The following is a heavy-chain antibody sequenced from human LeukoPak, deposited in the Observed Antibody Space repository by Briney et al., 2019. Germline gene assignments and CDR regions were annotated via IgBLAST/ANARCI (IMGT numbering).Heavy chain of an antibody. V-gene: IGHV1-2*02. J-gene: IGHJ4*02. CDR1: GYTFTGNY. Sequence: ASVKVSCKASGYTFTGNYLHWVRQAPGQRLEWMGWINPDNGATDYSQKFQARVTVTRDLSTSTSYMELNMLTSDDTAIYFCAXGGWLHPLDFWGQGTMVIVSS. D-gene: IGHD5-12*01. CDR3: AXGGWLHPLDF. CDR2: INPDNGAT.